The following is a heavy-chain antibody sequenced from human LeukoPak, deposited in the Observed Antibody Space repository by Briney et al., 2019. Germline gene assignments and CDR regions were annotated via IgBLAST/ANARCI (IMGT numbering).Heavy chain of an antibody. J-gene: IGHJ4*02. CDR3: ARGKGGSYQR. CDR2: IYYSGST. Sequence: PSETLSLTCTVSGGSISSYYWSWIRQPPGKGLEWIGYIYYSGSTNYNPSLKSRVTISVDTSKNQFSLKLSSVTAADTAVYYCARGKGGSYQRWGQGTLVTVSS. CDR1: GGSISSYY. V-gene: IGHV4-59*08. D-gene: IGHD2-2*01.